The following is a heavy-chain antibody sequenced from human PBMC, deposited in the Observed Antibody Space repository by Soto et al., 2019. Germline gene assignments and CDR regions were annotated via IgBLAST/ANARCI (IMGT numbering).Heavy chain of an antibody. V-gene: IGHV1-18*01. CDR1: GYSFTTYG. J-gene: IGHJ6*02. CDR3: AREGPAPYYYYGMDG. Sequence: QVQLVQSGGEVKKPGASVKVSCKTSGYSFTTYGISWVRQAPGQGLEGMGWISAYNGNTNYAQKLQDRVTMTIDTSASTAYMELRSVRSDDTPVYYGAREGPAPYYYYGMDGWGQGSTVTVPS. CDR2: ISAYNGNT.